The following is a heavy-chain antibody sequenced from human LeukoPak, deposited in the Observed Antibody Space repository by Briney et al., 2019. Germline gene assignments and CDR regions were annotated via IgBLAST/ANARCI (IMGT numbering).Heavy chain of an antibody. J-gene: IGHJ4*02. CDR1: GFTFSSYA. Sequence: GGSLRLSCAASGFTFSSYAMSWVRQALGKGLEWVSAISGSGGSTYYADSVKGRFTISRDNSKNTLYLQMNSLRAEDTAAYYCAKGYALSYSPLFDYWGQGTLVTVSS. CDR3: AKGYALSYSPLFDY. D-gene: IGHD3-16*01. V-gene: IGHV3-23*01. CDR2: ISGSGGST.